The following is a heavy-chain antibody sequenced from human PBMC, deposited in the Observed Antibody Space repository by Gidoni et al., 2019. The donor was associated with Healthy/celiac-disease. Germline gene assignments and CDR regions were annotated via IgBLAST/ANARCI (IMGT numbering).Heavy chain of an antibody. Sequence: EVQLVESGGGLVQPGRSLRLSCTASGFTFGDYAMSWFRQAPGKGLEWVGFIRSKAYGGTTEYAASVKGRFTISRDDSKSIAYLQMNSLKTEDTAVYYCTRAWRVSDILTGYYKVPPFFDYWGQGTLVTVSS. D-gene: IGHD3-9*01. V-gene: IGHV3-49*03. J-gene: IGHJ4*02. CDR3: TRAWRVSDILTGYYKVPPFFDY. CDR2: IRSKAYGGTT. CDR1: GFTFGDYA.